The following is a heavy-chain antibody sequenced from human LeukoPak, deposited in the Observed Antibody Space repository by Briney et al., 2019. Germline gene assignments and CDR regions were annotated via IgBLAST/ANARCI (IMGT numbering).Heavy chain of an antibody. CDR1: GYTFTGYY. CDR2: INPNSGGT. D-gene: IGHD6-6*01. J-gene: IGHJ4*02. CDR3: ARDPDSSSPHFDY. V-gene: IGHV1-2*02. Sequence: ASVKVSCKASGYTFTGYYMHWVRQAPGQGLEWMGWINPNSGGTNYAQKFQGRVTMTRDTSISTAYMELSRLRSDDTAVYYCARDPDSSSPHFDYWGQGTLVTVSS.